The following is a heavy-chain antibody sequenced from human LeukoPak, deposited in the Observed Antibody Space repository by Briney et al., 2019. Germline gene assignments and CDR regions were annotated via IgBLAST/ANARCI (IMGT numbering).Heavy chain of an antibody. V-gene: IGHV4-39*07. CDR1: GGSISSSSYY. CDR2: IYYSGST. D-gene: IGHD6-19*01. CDR3: ARDLAYSSGWYRYYYYMDV. J-gene: IGHJ6*03. Sequence: SETLSLTCTVSGGSISSSSYYWGWIRQPPGKGLEWIGSIYYSGSTYYNPSLKSRVTISVDTSKNQFSLKLSSVTAADTAVYYCARDLAYSSGWYRYYYYMDVWGKGTTVTVSS.